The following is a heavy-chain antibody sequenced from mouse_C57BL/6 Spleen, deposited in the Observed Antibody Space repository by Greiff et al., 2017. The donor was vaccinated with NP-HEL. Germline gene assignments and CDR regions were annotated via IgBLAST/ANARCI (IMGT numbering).Heavy chain of an antibody. D-gene: IGHD1-1*01. CDR1: GYTFTGYW. Sequence: QVQLQQSGAELMKPGASVKLSCKATGYTFTGYWIEWVKQRPGHGLEWIGEILPGSGSTNYNEKFKGKATFTADTSSNTAYMQLSSLTTEDSAIYYCARRPSLLLGRDYYAMDYWGQGTSVTVSS. CDR2: ILPGSGST. V-gene: IGHV1-9*01. J-gene: IGHJ4*01. CDR3: ARRPSLLLGRDYYAMDY.